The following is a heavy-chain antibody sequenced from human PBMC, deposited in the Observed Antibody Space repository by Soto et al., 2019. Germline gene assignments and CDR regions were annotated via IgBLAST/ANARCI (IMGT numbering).Heavy chain of an antibody. CDR2: IYHGGAT. J-gene: IGHJ4*02. CDR3: ARDSSGRHDY. D-gene: IGHD3-22*01. Sequence: SETLSLTCSVSGDSISSSSYYWSWIRQPPGKGLEWIGYIYHGGATTYNASLKSRVTISVDTSKNQFFLKVNSVTAADTAVYFCARDSSGRHDYWGQGTPVTVS. V-gene: IGHV4-61*01. CDR1: GDSISSSSYY.